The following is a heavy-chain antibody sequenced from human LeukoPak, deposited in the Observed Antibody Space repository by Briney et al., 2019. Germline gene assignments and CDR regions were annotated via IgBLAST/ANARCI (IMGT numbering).Heavy chain of an antibody. CDR1: GYTFTSYG. V-gene: IGHV1-18*01. Sequence: ASVKVSCKASGYTFTSYGISWVRQAPGQGLEWMGWISAYNGSTNYAQKLQGRVTMTTDTSTSTAYMELRSLRSDDTAVYYCARDFPVAGTENWFDPWGQGTLVTVSS. J-gene: IGHJ5*02. CDR3: ARDFPVAGTENWFDP. CDR2: ISAYNGST. D-gene: IGHD6-19*01.